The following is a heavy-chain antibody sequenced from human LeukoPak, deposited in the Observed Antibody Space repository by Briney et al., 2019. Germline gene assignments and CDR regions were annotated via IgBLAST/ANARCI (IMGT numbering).Heavy chain of an antibody. J-gene: IGHJ4*02. CDR1: GYTFKNYG. V-gene: IGHV1-18*01. CDR3: AREKDAVAGIVDY. D-gene: IGHD6-19*01. Sequence: ASVKVSYKSSGYTFKNYGINWVRQAPGQGLEWMGWMNPYNGNTIYAQNLQGRVTMTTDTSTSTAYLDLRSLTSDDTAVYYCAREKDAVAGIVDYWGQGTLVTVSS. CDR2: MNPYNGNT.